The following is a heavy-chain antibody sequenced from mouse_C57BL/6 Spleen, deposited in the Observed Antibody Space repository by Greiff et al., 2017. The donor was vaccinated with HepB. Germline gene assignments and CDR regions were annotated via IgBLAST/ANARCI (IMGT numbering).Heavy chain of an antibody. CDR2: ISGGGGNT. Sequence: EVNVVESGGGLVKPGGSLKLSCAASGFTFSSYTMSWVRQTPEKRLEWVATISGGGGNTYYPDSVKGRFTISRDNAKNTLYLQMSSLRSEDTALYYCARPPANWDGFAYWGQGTLVTVSA. CDR3: ARPPANWDGFAY. V-gene: IGHV5-9*01. CDR1: GFTFSSYT. J-gene: IGHJ3*01. D-gene: IGHD4-1*01.